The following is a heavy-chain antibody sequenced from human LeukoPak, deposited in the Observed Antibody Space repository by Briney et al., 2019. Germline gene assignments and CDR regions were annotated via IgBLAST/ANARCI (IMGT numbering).Heavy chain of an antibody. V-gene: IGHV1-24*01. CDR1: GYTLTELS. CDR2: FDPEDGET. D-gene: IGHD5-24*01. J-gene: IGHJ3*02. Sequence: ASVKVSCRVSGYTLTELSMHWVRQAPGKGLEWMGGFDPEDGETIYAQKFQGRVTMTEDTSTDTAYMELSSLKTEDTAVYYCRIAVEMATHDAFDIWGQGTMVTVSS. CDR3: RIAVEMATHDAFDI.